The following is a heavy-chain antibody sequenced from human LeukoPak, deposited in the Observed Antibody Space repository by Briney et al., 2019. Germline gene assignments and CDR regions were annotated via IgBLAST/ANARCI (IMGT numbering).Heavy chain of an antibody. Sequence: PGGSLRLSCAASGLTFSSYAMSWVRQAPGKGLEWVSAISGGGGSTYYADSVKGRFTISRDNSKNTLYLQMNSLRAEDTAVYYCAKDLSIVATISDYWGQGTLVTVSS. CDR3: AKDLSIVATISDY. CDR1: GLTFSSYA. CDR2: ISGGGGST. D-gene: IGHD5-12*01. V-gene: IGHV3-23*01. J-gene: IGHJ4*02.